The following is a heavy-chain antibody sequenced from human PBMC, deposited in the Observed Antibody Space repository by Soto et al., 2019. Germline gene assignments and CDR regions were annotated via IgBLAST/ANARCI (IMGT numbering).Heavy chain of an antibody. Sequence: VKVSCKASGGTFSSYAISWVRQAPGQGLEWMGGIIPIFGTANYAQKFQGRVTITADESTSTAYMELSSLRSEDTAVYYCARGFRDTAMVNWFDPWGQGTLVTVSS. D-gene: IGHD5-18*01. CDR3: ARGFRDTAMVNWFDP. CDR2: IIPIFGTA. J-gene: IGHJ5*02. CDR1: GGTFSSYA. V-gene: IGHV1-69*13.